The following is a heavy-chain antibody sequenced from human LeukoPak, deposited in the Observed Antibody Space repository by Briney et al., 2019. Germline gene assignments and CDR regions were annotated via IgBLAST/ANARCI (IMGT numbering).Heavy chain of an antibody. CDR1: GGSISSYY. CDR3: ARAPDYYDSSGYYSYYFDY. CDR2: IYYSGST. D-gene: IGHD3-22*01. J-gene: IGHJ4*02. V-gene: IGHV4-59*01. Sequence: SETLSLTCTVSGGSISSYYWSWIRQPPGKGLEWIGYIYYSGSTNYNPPLKSRVTISVDTSKNQFSLKLSSVTAADTAVYYCARAPDYYDSSGYYSYYFDYWGQGTLVTVSS.